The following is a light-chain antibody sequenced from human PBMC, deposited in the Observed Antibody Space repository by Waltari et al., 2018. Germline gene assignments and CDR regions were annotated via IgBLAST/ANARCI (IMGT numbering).Light chain of an antibody. V-gene: IGKV1-5*03. CDR1: HSISIG. CDR2: KAS. CDR3: QQYNNDLWT. J-gene: IGKJ1*01. Sequence: IQMTLSPPTLASALADRVTITCRTSHSISIGFAWFHHRPGKAPELLFYKASSLASGVPSRFSGSGSGTEFTITLSSLQPDDFASYYCQQYNNDLWTLGQGPKVEIK.